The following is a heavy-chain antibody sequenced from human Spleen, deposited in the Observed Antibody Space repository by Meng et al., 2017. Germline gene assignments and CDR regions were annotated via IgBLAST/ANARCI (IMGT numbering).Heavy chain of an antibody. Sequence: GSLRLSCAVYGGSFSGYYWSWIRQPPGKGLEWIGEINHSGSTNYNPSLKSRVTISADTSKNHFSLNLTSATAADTGVYYCARSHVSGSGLDYWGQGTPVTVSS. CDR2: INHSGST. J-gene: IGHJ4*02. D-gene: IGHD6-19*01. CDR1: GGSFSGYY. CDR3: ARSHVSGSGLDY. V-gene: IGHV4-34*01.